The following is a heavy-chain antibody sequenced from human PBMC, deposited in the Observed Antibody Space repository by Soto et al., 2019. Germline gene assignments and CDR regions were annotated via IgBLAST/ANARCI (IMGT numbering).Heavy chain of an antibody. V-gene: IGHV1-69*12. J-gene: IGHJ4*02. CDR2: IIPIFGTA. CDR3: ARDGGVCDYSPFDY. CDR1: GGTFSSYA. D-gene: IGHD4-4*01. Sequence: QVQLVQSGAEVKKPGSSVKVSCKASGGTFSSYAISWVRQAPGQGLEWMGGIIPIFGTADYAQKFQGRVTIPAEESTSTAYMGLSSLRSEDTAVYYCARDGGVCDYSPFDYWGQGTLVTVSS.